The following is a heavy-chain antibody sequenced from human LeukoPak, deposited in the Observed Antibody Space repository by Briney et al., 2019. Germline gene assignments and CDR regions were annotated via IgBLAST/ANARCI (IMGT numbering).Heavy chain of an antibody. CDR3: AKERFGGLSENVGRLFDSYYTYYYMDV. Sequence: ASVKVSCKASGYTFTKYSIHWVRQAPGQGLEWMGMINPSDGATTYAQTFQGRVTMTRDMSTTTGHMDLRNLRSEDAAVFFCAKERFGGLSENVGRLFDSYYTYYYMDVWGRGTTVTV. CDR1: GYTFTKYS. V-gene: IGHV1-46*01. D-gene: IGHD3-10*01. CDR2: INPSDGAT. J-gene: IGHJ6*03.